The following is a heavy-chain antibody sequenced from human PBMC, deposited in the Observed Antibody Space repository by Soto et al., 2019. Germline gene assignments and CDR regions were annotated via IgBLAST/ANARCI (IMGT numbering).Heavy chain of an antibody. CDR2: IHSDVTT. CDR3: ARELSGSWYNWFDP. D-gene: IGHD6-13*01. J-gene: IGHJ5*02. Sequence: EMQLVEPGGGWIQPGESLRLSCAASGFSVSSNSMNWVRQAPGKGLEWVSVIHSDVTTYFADSVKGRFIISRDNSKNMLYLQMNSLRAEDTAIYYCARELSGSWYNWFDPWGQGTLVTVSS. V-gene: IGHV3-53*01. CDR1: GFSVSSNS.